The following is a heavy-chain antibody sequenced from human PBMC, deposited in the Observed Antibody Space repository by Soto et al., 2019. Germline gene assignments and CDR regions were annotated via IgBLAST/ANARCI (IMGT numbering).Heavy chain of an antibody. J-gene: IGHJ3*02. CDR3: ARDQGVTFGGVIVSDAFDI. CDR2: ISSNGVST. CDR1: GFPFSSYP. V-gene: IGHV3-64*01. Sequence: EVQLVESGEGLVQPGGPLGLACAASGFPFSSYPMHWVRQPPGKGLEYVPAISSNGVSTFYANSVKGRFTISRDNSKNTLYLQMGSLRAEDMAVYYCARDQGVTFGGVIVSDAFDIWGQGTMVTVSS. D-gene: IGHD3-16*02.